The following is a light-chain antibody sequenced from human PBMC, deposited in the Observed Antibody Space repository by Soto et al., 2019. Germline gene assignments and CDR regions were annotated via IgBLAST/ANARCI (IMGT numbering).Light chain of an antibody. V-gene: IGLV2-14*01. CDR1: SSDVGGYND. CDR2: DVR. CDR3: SSYTSRNTRV. J-gene: IGLJ2*01. Sequence: QSALTQPASVSGSPGQSITISCTGTSSDVGGYNDVSWYLQHPGKAPKLIIYDVRNRPSGVSSRFSGSKSGNTASLTSSGLQAEEEDDYFCSSYTSRNTRVFGGGTKLTVL.